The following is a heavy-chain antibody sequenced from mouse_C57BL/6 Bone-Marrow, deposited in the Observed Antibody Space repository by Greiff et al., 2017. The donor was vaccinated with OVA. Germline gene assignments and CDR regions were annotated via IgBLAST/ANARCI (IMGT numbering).Heavy chain of an antibody. CDR2: IWSGGST. Sequence: QVQLQESGPGLVQPSQSLSITCTVSGFSLTSYGVHWVRQSPGKGLEWLGVIWSGGSTDYNAAFISRLSISKDNSKSQVFFKMNSLQADDTAIYYCARNDAPAWFAYWGQGTLVTVSA. V-gene: IGHV2-2*01. D-gene: IGHD2-3*01. CDR1: GFSLTSYG. CDR3: ARNDAPAWFAY. J-gene: IGHJ3*01.